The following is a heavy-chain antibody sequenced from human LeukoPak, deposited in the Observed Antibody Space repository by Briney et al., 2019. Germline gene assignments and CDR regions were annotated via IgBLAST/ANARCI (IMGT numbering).Heavy chain of an antibody. J-gene: IGHJ4*02. D-gene: IGHD2-2*03. V-gene: IGHV3-30*18. CDR2: ISYDGSNK. Sequence: GGSMRLSCAASGFTFSSYGMHWVRQAPGKGLEWVAVISYDGSNKYYADSVKGRFTISRDNSKNTLYLQMNSLRAEDTAVYYCAKDRGFSRRGYCSSTSCYSAGYWGQGTLVTVSS. CDR3: AKDRGFSRRGYCSSTSCYSAGY. CDR1: GFTFSSYG.